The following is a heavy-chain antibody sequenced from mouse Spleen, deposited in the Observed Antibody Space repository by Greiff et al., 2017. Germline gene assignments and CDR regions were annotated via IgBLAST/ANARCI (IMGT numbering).Heavy chain of an antibody. CDR1: GYAFSSYW. Sequence: QVQLQQSGAELVRPGSSVKISCKASGYAFSSYWMNWVKQRPGQGLEWIGQIYPGDGDTNYNGKFKGKATLTADKSSSTAYMQLSSLTSEDSAVYFCARGIYYDPAWFAYWGQGTLVTVSA. CDR3: ARGIYYDPAWFAY. CDR2: IYPGDGDT. D-gene: IGHD2-4*01. J-gene: IGHJ3*01. V-gene: IGHV1-80*01.